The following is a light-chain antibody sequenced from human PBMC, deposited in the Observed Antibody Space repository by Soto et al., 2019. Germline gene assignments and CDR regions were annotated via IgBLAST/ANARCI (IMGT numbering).Light chain of an antibody. CDR1: QSVSSN. CDR2: RAS. Sequence: EIVMTQSPATRSVSPGERATLSCRASQSVSSNLAWYQQKPGQAPRLLIYRASSRATGIPDRFSGSGSGTDFALTISRLEPDDFAVYYCHQHGSSPNTFGPGTKVDIK. J-gene: IGKJ2*01. CDR3: HQHGSSPNT. V-gene: IGKV3-20*01.